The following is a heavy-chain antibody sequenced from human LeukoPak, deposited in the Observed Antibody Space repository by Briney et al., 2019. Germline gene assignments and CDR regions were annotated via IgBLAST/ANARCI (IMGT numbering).Heavy chain of an antibody. CDR2: ISDIGSI. CDR3: AGHHPRNTVDF. Sequence: SETLSLTCTVPGGSISSYYWSWIRQPPGKGLEWIAYISDIGSINYSPSLKSRVTISLDTSKNQFSLKLSSVTAADTAVYYCAGHHPRNTVDFWGQGTLVTVSS. V-gene: IGHV4-59*08. CDR1: GGSISSYY. J-gene: IGHJ4*02. D-gene: IGHD2/OR15-2a*01.